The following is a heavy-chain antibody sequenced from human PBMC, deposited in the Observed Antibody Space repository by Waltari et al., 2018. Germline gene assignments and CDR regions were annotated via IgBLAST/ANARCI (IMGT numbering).Heavy chain of an antibody. Sequence: QVQLQESGPGLVKPSETLSLTCAVSGYSISSGYYWGWIRQPPGKGLEWIGSIYHSGSTYYNPSLKSRVTISVDTSKNQFSLKLSSVTAADTAVYYCAREDSSSWYVYWGQGTLVTVSS. D-gene: IGHD6-13*01. CDR3: AREDSSSWYVY. CDR1: GYSISSGYY. J-gene: IGHJ4*02. V-gene: IGHV4-38-2*02. CDR2: IYHSGST.